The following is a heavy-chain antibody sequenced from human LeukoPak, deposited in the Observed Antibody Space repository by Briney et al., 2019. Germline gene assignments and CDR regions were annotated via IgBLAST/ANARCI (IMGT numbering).Heavy chain of an antibody. D-gene: IGHD6-19*01. J-gene: IGHJ4*02. CDR3: AREAPSSGWYKD. CDR2: ISYDGSSK. Sequence: GRSLRLSCAASGFTFSSYAMHWVRQAPGKGLEWVAVISYDGSSKYYADSVKGRFTISRDNSKNTLYLQMNSLRAEDTAVYYCAREAPSSGWYKDWGQGTLVTVSS. V-gene: IGHV3-30-3*01. CDR1: GFTFSSYA.